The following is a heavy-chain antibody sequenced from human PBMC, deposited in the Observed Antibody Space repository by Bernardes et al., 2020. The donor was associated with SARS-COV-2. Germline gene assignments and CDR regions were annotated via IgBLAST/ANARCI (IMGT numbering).Heavy chain of an antibody. Sequence: SESLSLTCAVYGWSFSGYYWSWIRQPPGKGLEWIGEINHSGSTNYNPSLKSRVTISVDKSKNQFSLKLSSGTAADTAVYYCARGRPGYSYGYIDYWGQGTLVTVSS. V-gene: IGHV4-34*01. D-gene: IGHD5-18*01. CDR1: GWSFSGYY. CDR3: ARGRPGYSYGYIDY. CDR2: INHSGST. J-gene: IGHJ4*02.